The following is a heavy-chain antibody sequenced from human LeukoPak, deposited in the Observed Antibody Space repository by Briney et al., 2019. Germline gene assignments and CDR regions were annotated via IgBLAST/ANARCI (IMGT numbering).Heavy chain of an antibody. CDR1: GFTFSTYW. J-gene: IGHJ4*02. V-gene: IGHV3-7*01. CDR2: IKQDGSVE. D-gene: IGHD3-10*01. CDR3: ARDRGGGYFDY. Sequence: GGSLRLSCSASGFTFSTYWMSWLRQAPGKGLEWVANIKQDGSVEYYVDSVKGRFTISRDNVKNSLCLQMNSLGDEDTAVYYCARDRGGGYFDYWGQGTLVTVSS.